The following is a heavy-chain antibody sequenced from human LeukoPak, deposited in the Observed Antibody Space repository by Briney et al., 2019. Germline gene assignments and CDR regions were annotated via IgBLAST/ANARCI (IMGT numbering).Heavy chain of an antibody. D-gene: IGHD1-26*01. Sequence: PGGSLRLSCAASGFTFSNYNMDWVRQTPGKGLEWVSSITRDSIYTFYADSVKGRFTISRDNAKNSLSLQMNSLRAEDTAVYYCARANRYSGSYWWVPQAPSDAFDIWGQGTMVTVSS. V-gene: IGHV3-21*01. CDR2: ITRDSIYT. J-gene: IGHJ3*02. CDR3: ARANRYSGSYWWVPQAPSDAFDI. CDR1: GFTFSNYN.